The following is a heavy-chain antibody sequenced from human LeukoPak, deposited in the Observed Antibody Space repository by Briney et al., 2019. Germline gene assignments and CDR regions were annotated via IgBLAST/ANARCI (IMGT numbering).Heavy chain of an antibody. CDR3: ARTSGWNDA. D-gene: IGHD1-1*01. V-gene: IGHV4-61*02. J-gene: IGHJ5*02. CDR1: GGSISSGSYY. CDR2: IYTSGST. Sequence: SETLSLTCTVSGGSISSGSYYWSWIRQPAGKGLEWIGRIYTSGSTNYNPSLKSRVTISVDRSKNQFSLKLSSVTAADTAVYYCARTSGWNDAWSQGTLVTVSS.